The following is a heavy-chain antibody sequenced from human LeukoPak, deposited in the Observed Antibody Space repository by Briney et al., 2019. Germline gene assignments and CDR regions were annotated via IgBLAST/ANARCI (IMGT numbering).Heavy chain of an antibody. J-gene: IGHJ4*02. CDR1: GFTFDTYS. Sequence: PGGSLRLSCAASGFTFDTYSMNWVRQAPGKGLEWVSSISSSSRHIYYADSLKGRFTISRDNAKNSLYLQMNSLRVEDTAVYYCARDNIITTMGDLYYSDYWGQGTLVTVSS. CDR3: ARDNIITTMGDLYYSDY. D-gene: IGHD3-16*01. V-gene: IGHV3-21*01. CDR2: ISSSSRHI.